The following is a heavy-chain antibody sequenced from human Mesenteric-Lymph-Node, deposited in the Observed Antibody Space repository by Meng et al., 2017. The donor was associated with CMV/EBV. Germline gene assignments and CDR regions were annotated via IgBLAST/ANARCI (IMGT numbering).Heavy chain of an antibody. V-gene: IGHV5-51*01. D-gene: IGHD2/OR15-2a*01. CDR2: VYPVDSET. CDR3: ARLGDPSVVASTRHQGWLAP. CDR1: GYYFISFW. Sequence: GESLKISCKASGYYFISFWIAWVRQMPGQGLEWMGIVYPVDSETRYSPSFQGQVTISVDKSIQTAYLQWNSLKTSDSAMYYCARLGDPSVVASTRHQGWLAPWGQGTLVTVSS. J-gene: IGHJ5*02.